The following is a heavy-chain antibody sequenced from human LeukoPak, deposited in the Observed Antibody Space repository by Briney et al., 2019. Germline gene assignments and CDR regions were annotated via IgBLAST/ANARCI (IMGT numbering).Heavy chain of an antibody. Sequence: GESLKISCKGSGYIFTNYWIGWVRQMPGKGLEWMGIIYPPDSDTRYSLSFQGQVIMSADKSINTAYLQWSSLKASDTAIYHCARMPDCSGGSCYEPFDFWGRGTLVTVSS. V-gene: IGHV5-51*01. CDR2: IYPPDSDT. D-gene: IGHD2-15*01. CDR1: GYIFTNYW. CDR3: ARMPDCSGGSCYEPFDF. J-gene: IGHJ4*02.